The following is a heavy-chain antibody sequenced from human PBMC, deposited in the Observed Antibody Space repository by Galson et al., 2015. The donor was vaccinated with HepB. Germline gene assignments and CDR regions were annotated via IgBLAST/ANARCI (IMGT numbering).Heavy chain of an antibody. J-gene: IGHJ5*02. CDR1: GFTFSSYA. V-gene: IGHV3-23*01. CDR3: ARGIAAAGPRAGWFDP. Sequence: SLRLSCAASGFTFSSYAMSWVRQAPGKGLEWVSAISGSGGSTYYADSVKGRFTISRDNSKNTLYLQMNSLRAEDTAVYYCARGIAAAGPRAGWFDPWGQGTLVTVSS. D-gene: IGHD6-13*01. CDR2: ISGSGGST.